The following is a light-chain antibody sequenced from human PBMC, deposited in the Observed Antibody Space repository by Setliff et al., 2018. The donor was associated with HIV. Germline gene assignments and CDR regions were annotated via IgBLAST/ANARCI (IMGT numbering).Light chain of an antibody. CDR1: TSNIGHNT. J-gene: IGLJ3*02. CDR3: AAWDGSLKGWV. Sequence: QSVLTQSPSASGTPGQGVTISCSGSTSNIGHNTVNWYQQLPGTAPKLLIHSNIERPSGVPERFSGSKSGTSASLAISGLQPEDEAYYYCAAWDGSLKGWVFGGGTKVTVL. V-gene: IGLV1-44*01. CDR2: SNI.